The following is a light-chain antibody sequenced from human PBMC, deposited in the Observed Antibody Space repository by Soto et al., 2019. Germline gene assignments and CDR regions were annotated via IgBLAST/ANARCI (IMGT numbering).Light chain of an antibody. CDR3: QQCHATPLT. CDR1: QSVGSS. V-gene: IGKV3-11*01. CDR2: DSS. J-gene: IGKJ5*01. Sequence: IVLTQYPATLSLSPGERATLSCRASQSVGSSLAWYQQKPGQAPRLLINDSSNRATGIPARFSGSGSGTDFTLTITTLQPEDVGIYYCQQCHATPLTFGQGTRLEVK.